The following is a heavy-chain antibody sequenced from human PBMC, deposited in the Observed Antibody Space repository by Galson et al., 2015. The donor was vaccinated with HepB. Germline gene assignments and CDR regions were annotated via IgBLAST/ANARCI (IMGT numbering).Heavy chain of an antibody. CDR3: AKYLPGWPSFDY. J-gene: IGHJ4*02. CDR1: GGTFSSYT. CDR2: IIPILASV. V-gene: IGHV1-69*08. D-gene: IGHD6-19*01. Sequence: SVKVSCKASGGTFSSYTITWLRQAPDQGLEWMGRIIPILASVTYAQKFQGRITITADKSTSTAYLELSSLTSDDTAVYYCAKYLPGWPSFDYWGQGTLVTVSS.